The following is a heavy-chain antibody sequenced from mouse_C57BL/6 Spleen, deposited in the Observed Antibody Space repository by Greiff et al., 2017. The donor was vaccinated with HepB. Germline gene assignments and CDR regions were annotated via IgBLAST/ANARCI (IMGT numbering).Heavy chain of an antibody. V-gene: IGHV1-69*01. D-gene: IGHD2-5*01. CDR1: GYTFTSYW. CDR2: IDPSDSYT. CDR3: ARRVEYYSNYFDY. Sequence: QVQLQQPGAELVMPGASVKLSCKASGYTFTSYWMHWVKQRPGQGLEWIGEIDPSDSYTNYNQKFKGKSTLTVDKSSSTAYMQLSSLTSEDSAVYDCARRVEYYSNYFDYWGQGTTLTVSS. J-gene: IGHJ2*01.